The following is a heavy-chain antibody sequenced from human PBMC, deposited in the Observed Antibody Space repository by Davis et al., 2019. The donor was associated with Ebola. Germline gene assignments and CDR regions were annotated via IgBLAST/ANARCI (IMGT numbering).Heavy chain of an antibody. D-gene: IGHD2-21*01. CDR1: GFTFSSYW. CDR3: GRNLWPGGLDV. Sequence: GESLKISCAASGFTFSSYWMAWVRQVPGKGPEWVASISHDGREKFYVDSVKGRFTISRDNAKKSLYLQMHSLRAEETAVYYCGRNLWPGGLDVWGKGTTVTVSS. CDR2: ISHDGREK. V-gene: IGHV3-7*01. J-gene: IGHJ6*04.